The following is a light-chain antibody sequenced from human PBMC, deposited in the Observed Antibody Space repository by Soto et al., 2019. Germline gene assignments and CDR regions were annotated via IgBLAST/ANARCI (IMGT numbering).Light chain of an antibody. CDR3: QQRSNWRPVIT. CDR2: DAS. V-gene: IGKV3-11*01. CDR1: QSFSSY. J-gene: IGKJ5*01. Sequence: EIVLTQSPATLSLSPGERATLSCRASQSFSSYLAWYQQTPGQAPRLLIYDASKRATGIPATFSGRGSGTDFTLAISSLEPEDFAVYYCQQRSNWRPVITSGKGTRVVIK.